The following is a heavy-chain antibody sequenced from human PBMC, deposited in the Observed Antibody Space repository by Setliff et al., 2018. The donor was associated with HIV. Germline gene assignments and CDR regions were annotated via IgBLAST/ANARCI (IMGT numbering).Heavy chain of an antibody. J-gene: IGHJ6*02. CDR3: ARPTNIDTLYYGSQSFYMYYYGMDV. V-gene: IGHV3-23*01. CDR1: GFTFSTYA. Sequence: GESLKISCAASGFTFSTYAMSWVRQAPGKGLEWVSTLSGSSGSTYSADSVKGWFTISRDNSKNTLYLQMNSLRAEDTAVYFCARPTNIDTLYYGSQSFYMYYYGMDVWGQGTTVTVSS. D-gene: IGHD3-10*01. CDR2: LSGSSGST.